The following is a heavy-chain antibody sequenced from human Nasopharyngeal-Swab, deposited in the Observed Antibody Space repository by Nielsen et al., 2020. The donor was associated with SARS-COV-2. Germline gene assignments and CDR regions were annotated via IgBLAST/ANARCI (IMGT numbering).Heavy chain of an antibody. CDR3: ASGRLRFLEWPAEGEFYYYYGMDV. J-gene: IGHJ6*02. Sequence: RQAPGKGLEWIGSIYYSGSTYYNPSLKCRVTISVDTSKNQFSLKLSSVTAADTAVYYCASGRLRFLEWPAEGEFYYYYGMDVWGQGTTVTVSS. D-gene: IGHD3-3*01. CDR2: IYYSGST. V-gene: IGHV4-39*01.